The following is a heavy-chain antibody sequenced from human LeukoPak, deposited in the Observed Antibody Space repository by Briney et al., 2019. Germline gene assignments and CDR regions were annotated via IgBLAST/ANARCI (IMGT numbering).Heavy chain of an antibody. CDR2: IIPILGIA. CDR1: GGTFSSYA. J-gene: IGHJ6*02. V-gene: IGHV1-69*04. Sequence: GASVKVSCKASGGTFSSYAISWVRQAPGQGLEWMGRIIPILGIANYAQKFQGRVTITADKSTSTAYMELSSRRSEDTAVYYCARLMVVAATYYYYGMDVWGQGTTVTVSS. CDR3: ARLMVVAATYYYYGMDV. D-gene: IGHD2-15*01.